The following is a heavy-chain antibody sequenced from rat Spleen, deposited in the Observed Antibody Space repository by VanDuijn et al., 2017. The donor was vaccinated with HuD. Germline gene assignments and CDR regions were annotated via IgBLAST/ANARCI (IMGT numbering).Heavy chain of an antibody. CDR3: ARGGRSYWYFDF. Sequence: EVQLVKSGGGLVQPGRSLKLSCAASGFTFSNYGMAWVRQTPTKGLEWVASISTSGTYTYYRDSVKGRFTISRDNTKTTQYLQLDSLRSEDTATYYCARGGRSYWYFDFWGPGAMVTVSS. CDR1: GFTFSNYG. D-gene: IGHD5-1*01. V-gene: IGHV5S14*01. CDR2: ISTSGTYT. J-gene: IGHJ1*01.